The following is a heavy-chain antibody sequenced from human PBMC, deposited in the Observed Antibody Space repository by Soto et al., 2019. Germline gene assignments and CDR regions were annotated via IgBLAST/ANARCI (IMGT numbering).Heavy chain of an antibody. Sequence: GGSLRLSCAVSGFTFSSYAMHWVRQAPGKGLEWVAVISYDGSNKYYADSVKGRFTISRDNSKNTLYLQMNSLRAEDTAVYYCARDLSGSYYGGGYWGQGTLVTVSS. CDR3: ARDLSGSYYGGGY. CDR1: GFTFSSYA. D-gene: IGHD1-26*01. V-gene: IGHV3-30-3*01. J-gene: IGHJ4*02. CDR2: ISYDGSNK.